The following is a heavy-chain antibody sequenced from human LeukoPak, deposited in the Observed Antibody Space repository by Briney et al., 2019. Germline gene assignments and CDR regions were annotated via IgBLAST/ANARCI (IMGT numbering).Heavy chain of an antibody. CDR2: ISGSAGST. Sequence: SGGSLRLSCAASGFSFSSYAMSWVRQAPGKGLEWVSAISGSAGSTYSADSVKGRFTISRDNSKNPLYPQMNSLRAEDAAVYYCARGGGYDGLYFDYWGQGTLVTVPS. J-gene: IGHJ4*02. CDR3: ARGGGYDGLYFDY. CDR1: GFSFSSYA. D-gene: IGHD5-12*01. V-gene: IGHV3-23*01.